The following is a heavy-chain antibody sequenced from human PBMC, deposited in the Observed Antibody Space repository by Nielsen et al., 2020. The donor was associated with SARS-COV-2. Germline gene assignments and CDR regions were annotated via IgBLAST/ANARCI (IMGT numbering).Heavy chain of an antibody. D-gene: IGHD3-16*01. V-gene: IGHV1-69*01. Sequence: WVRQAPGQGLEWMGGIIPIFGTANYAQKFQGRVTITADESTSTAYMELSSLRSEDTAVYYCARGVITSTVYWFDPWGQGTLVTVSS. CDR2: IIPIFGTA. CDR3: ARGVITSTVYWFDP. J-gene: IGHJ5*02.